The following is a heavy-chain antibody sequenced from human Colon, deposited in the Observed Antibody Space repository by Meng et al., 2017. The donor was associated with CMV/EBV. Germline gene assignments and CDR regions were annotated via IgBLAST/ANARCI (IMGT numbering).Heavy chain of an antibody. CDR3: ARDHNTSSSFAY. CDR1: GFTFTSYS. Sequence: GESLKISCAASGFTFTSYSMNWVRQAPGKGLEWVSPISSSSSYRYYADSVKGRFTISRDNAKKLLYLQMNTLRAEDTAVYYCARDHNTSSSFAYWGQGILVTVS. J-gene: IGHJ4*02. V-gene: IGHV3-21*01. CDR2: ISSSSSYR. D-gene: IGHD6-6*01.